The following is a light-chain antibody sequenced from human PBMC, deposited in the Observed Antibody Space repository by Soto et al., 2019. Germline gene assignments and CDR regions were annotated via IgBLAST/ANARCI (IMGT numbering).Light chain of an antibody. CDR3: QQYGSSPPWT. V-gene: IGKV1-5*03. Sequence: DIHMTQSPSTLSASEGDRVTISCRASQSVSIWLAWYQQKPGRAPKLLIYKSSILESGVPSRFSGSGSGTDFTLTISRLEPEDFAVYYCQQYGSSPPWTFGQGTKVDVK. CDR2: KSS. CDR1: QSVSIW. J-gene: IGKJ1*01.